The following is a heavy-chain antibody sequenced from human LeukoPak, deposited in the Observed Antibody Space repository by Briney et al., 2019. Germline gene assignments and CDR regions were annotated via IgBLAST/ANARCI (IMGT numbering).Heavy chain of an antibody. CDR2: VNPSSGNS. Sequence: GASVKVSCKASGCDFSSFDVNWVRQAPGQGLEWMGWVNPSSGNSGYAQKFQGRVTMTRDTSINTAYMELINLRSDDTAVYYCVRGTPYCSSASCYNYWGQGSLVTVSS. V-gene: IGHV1-8*01. CDR1: GCDFSSFD. CDR3: VRGTPYCSSASCYNY. D-gene: IGHD2-2*02. J-gene: IGHJ4*02.